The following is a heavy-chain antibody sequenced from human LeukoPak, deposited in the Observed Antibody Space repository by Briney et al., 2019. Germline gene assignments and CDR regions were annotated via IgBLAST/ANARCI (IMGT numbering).Heavy chain of an antibody. CDR1: GFTFRSYI. D-gene: IGHD2-15*01. J-gene: IGHJ6*02. CDR2: ITSSSSFI. CDR3: ARDMPGPDCSGGSCYGYGLDV. Sequence: GGSLRLSCAASGFTFRSYIMNWVRQAPGKGLEWVCSITSSSSFIYHAESVKGRFTISRDNAKNSLYLQMNSLRAEDTAVYYCARDMPGPDCSGGSCYGYGLDVWGQGTTVTVSS. V-gene: IGHV3-21*01.